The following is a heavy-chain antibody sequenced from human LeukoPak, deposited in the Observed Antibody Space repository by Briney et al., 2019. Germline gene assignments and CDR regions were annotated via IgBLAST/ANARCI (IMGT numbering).Heavy chain of an antibody. CDR1: GFTFSTYN. CDR2: ISGSSSYI. J-gene: IGHJ4*02. Sequence: GGSLRLSCAASGFTFSTYNMNWVRQAPGKGLEWVSSISGSSSYIYYADSVKGRFTISRDNAKNSLYLQMNSLRAEDTAVYYCARGPELEGAFDYWGQGTLVTVSS. CDR3: ARGPELEGAFDY. V-gene: IGHV3-21*01. D-gene: IGHD1-26*01.